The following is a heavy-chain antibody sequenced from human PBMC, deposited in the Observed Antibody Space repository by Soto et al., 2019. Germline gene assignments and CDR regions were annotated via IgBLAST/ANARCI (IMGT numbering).Heavy chain of an antibody. CDR1: GGSISRSNW. CDR3: ARTMVRGVIAYYGMDV. CDR2: IYHSGST. V-gene: IGHV4-4*02. Sequence: ASETLSLTCSVSGGSISRSNWWSAVRQPPGKGLEWIGEIYHSGSTNYNPSLKSRVTISVDKSKNQFSLKLSSVTAADTAVYYCARTMVRGVIAYYGMDVWGQGTTVTVSS. J-gene: IGHJ6*02. D-gene: IGHD3-10*01.